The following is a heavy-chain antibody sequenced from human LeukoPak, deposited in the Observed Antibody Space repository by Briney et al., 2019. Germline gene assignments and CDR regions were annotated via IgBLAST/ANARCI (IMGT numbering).Heavy chain of an antibody. Sequence: ASVKVSCKASGYTFTGNYIHWVRQAPGQGLEWMGWINPNNGVTVYAQRFQGRVTMTRDTSISTAYMDLNRLTSDDTAVYYCARGAGSSWFDYWGQGTLVTVSS. CDR1: GYTFTGNY. CDR2: INPNNGVT. D-gene: IGHD6-13*01. V-gene: IGHV1-2*02. J-gene: IGHJ4*02. CDR3: ARGAGSSWFDY.